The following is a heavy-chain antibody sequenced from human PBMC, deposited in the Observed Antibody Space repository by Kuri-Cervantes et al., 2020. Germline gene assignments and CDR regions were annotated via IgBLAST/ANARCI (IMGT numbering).Heavy chain of an antibody. CDR1: GYTFTSYY. J-gene: IGHJ6*02. V-gene: IGHV1-46*01. Sequence: ASVKVSCKASGYTFTSYYMHWVRQAPGQGLEWMGIINPSGGSTSYAQKFQGRVTMTRDTSTSTVYMELSSLRSEDTALYYCASRGRGSGWPGWFYYGMAVWGQGTTVTVSS. CDR2: INPSGGST. CDR3: ASRGRGSGWPGWFYYGMAV. D-gene: IGHD6-19*01.